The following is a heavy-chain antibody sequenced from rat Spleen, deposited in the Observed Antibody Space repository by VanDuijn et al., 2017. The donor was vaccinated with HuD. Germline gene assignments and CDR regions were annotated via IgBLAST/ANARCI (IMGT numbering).Heavy chain of an antibody. J-gene: IGHJ1*01. CDR3: ARHAVRRPTDWYFDF. Sequence: EVQLVESGGGLVRPGRSLKLSCAASGFTFSNYDMAWIRQAPTKGLEWIASISTGGGNTSYRDSVKGRFTISRDNAKNTQYLQMDSRRSEDTATYYCARHAVRRPTDWYFDFWGPGTMVTVSS. D-gene: IGHD1-11*01. V-gene: IGHV5S13*01. CDR1: GFTFSNYD. CDR2: ISTGGGNT.